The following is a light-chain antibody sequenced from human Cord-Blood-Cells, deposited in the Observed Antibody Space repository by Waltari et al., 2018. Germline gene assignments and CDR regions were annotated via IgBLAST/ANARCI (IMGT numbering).Light chain of an antibody. CDR2: DAS. Sequence: DIQMTQSPSTLSASVGDRVTITCRASQSISSWLAWYQQKPGKAPKLLIYDASRLESGVPTRCSGGGCGTEFSLTISSLQPDDFATYCCQQYNSYWTFGQGTKVEIK. V-gene: IGKV1-5*01. J-gene: IGKJ1*01. CDR1: QSISSW. CDR3: QQYNSYWT.